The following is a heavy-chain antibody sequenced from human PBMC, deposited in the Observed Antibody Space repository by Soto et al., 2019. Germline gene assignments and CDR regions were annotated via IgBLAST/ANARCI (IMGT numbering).Heavy chain of an antibody. D-gene: IGHD6-13*01. CDR1: GFTFRRYS. CDR2: ISGSGGST. J-gene: IGHJ5*02. CDR3: AKDLGSSSTNWFDP. V-gene: IGHV3-23*01. Sequence: GGSLIPYCGDSGFTFRRYSMRWVLQAEGKGLEWVSAISGSGGSTYYADSVKGRFTISRDNSKDTLYLQMNSLRAEDTAVYYCAKDLGSSSTNWFDPWGQGTLFTVSS.